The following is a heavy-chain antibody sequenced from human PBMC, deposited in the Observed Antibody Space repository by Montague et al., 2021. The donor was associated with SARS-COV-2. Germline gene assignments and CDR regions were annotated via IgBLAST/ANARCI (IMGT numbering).Heavy chain of an antibody. CDR1: GGSISSSSYY. D-gene: IGHD2-2*01. Sequence: SETLSLTCTVSGGSISSSSYYWGWIRQPPGKGLEWIGSIYYSGSTYYNPSLKSRVTISVDTSKNQFSLKLSSVIAADTAVYYCARHYGVVVPAAVYYYYGMDVWGQGTTVTVSS. V-gene: IGHV4-39*01. CDR2: IYYSGST. CDR3: ARHYGVVVPAAVYYYYGMDV. J-gene: IGHJ6*02.